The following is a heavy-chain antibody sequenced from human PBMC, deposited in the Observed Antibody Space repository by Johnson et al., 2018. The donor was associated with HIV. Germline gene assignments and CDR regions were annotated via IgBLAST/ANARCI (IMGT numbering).Heavy chain of an antibody. CDR3: AKDRKGSSSWLRSGVAFDI. D-gene: IGHD6-13*01. Sequence: VQLVESGGGLVQPGGSLRLSCEASGISVIKNYMSWVRQAPGKGLEWVSLIYSGDNTKYADSVKGRFIISRDNSKNSLYLQMNSLRAEDTALYYCAKDRKGSSSWLRSGVAFDIWGQGTMVTVSS. V-gene: IGHV3-66*02. J-gene: IGHJ3*02. CDR1: GISVIKNY. CDR2: IYSGDNT.